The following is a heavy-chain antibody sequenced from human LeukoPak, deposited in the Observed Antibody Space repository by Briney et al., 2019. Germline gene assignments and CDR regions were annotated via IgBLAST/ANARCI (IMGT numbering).Heavy chain of an antibody. Sequence: GGSLRLSCAASGFTFSSYSMNWVRQAPGKGLEWVSSISSSSSYIYYADSVKGRFTISRDNAKNSLYLQMNSLRAEDTAVYYCARADPSMIVVVPSNYWGQGTLVTVSS. CDR3: ARADPSMIVVVPSNY. J-gene: IGHJ4*02. V-gene: IGHV3-21*01. D-gene: IGHD3-22*01. CDR1: GFTFSSYS. CDR2: ISSSSSYI.